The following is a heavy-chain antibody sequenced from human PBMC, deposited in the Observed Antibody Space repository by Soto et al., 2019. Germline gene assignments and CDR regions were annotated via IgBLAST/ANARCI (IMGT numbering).Heavy chain of an antibody. CDR2: INPSGGST. V-gene: IGHV1-46*01. J-gene: IGHJ6*03. CDR1: GHTFTSYY. CDR3: ARVIAVAHYYYYYMDV. Sequence: ASVKVSCKASGHTFTSYYMHWVRQAPGQGLEWMGIINPSGGSTSYAQKFQGRVTMTRDTSTSTAYMELSSLRSEDTAVYYCARVIAVAHYYYYYMDVWGKGTTVTVSS. D-gene: IGHD6-19*01.